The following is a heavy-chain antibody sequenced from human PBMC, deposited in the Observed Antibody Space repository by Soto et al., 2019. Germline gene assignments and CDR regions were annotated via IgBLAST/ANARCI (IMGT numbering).Heavy chain of an antibody. Sequence: PGGSLRLSCAASGFSFSSYAMSWVRQAPGEGLEWVSTISGSRASTFYADSVKGRSTIPRDNSKNTLSLQMNSLRAEDTALYYCAKGLCSTGSCRYYLDYWGQGTLVTVSS. CDR1: GFSFSSYA. CDR3: AKGLCSTGSCRYYLDY. J-gene: IGHJ4*02. D-gene: IGHD2-15*01. V-gene: IGHV3-23*01. CDR2: ISGSRAST.